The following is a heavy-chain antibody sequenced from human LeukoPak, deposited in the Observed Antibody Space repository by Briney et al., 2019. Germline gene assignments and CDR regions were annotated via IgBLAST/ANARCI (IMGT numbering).Heavy chain of an antibody. CDR2: IDYSGST. D-gene: IGHD2-15*01. CDR1: GVPNSSYH. CDR3: ARLGYCSGGSCFLFDF. J-gene: IGHJ4*02. Sequence: SETLSLPCTVSGVPNSSYHWLWIRQPPGKGLEWIGYIDYSGSTKHNPSPHPPVPRPVDTSKNQFSLKLSSVTAADTAVYYCARLGYCSGGSCFLFDFWGQATV. V-gene: IGHV4-59*01.